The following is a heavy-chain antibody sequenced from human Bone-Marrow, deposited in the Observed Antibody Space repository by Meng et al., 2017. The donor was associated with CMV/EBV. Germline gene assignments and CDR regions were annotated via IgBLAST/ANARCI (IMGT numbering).Heavy chain of an antibody. J-gene: IGHJ4*02. CDR3: ARDRGYCSSTSCPPFDY. D-gene: IGHD2-2*01. V-gene: IGHV1-8*01. Sequence: ASVKVSCKASGYTFTSYDINWVRQATGQGLEWMGWMNPNSGNTGYAQKFQGRVTMTRDTSISTAYMELSRLRSDDTAVYYCARDRGYCSSTSCPPFDYWGQGTLVTVSS. CDR1: GYTFTSYD. CDR2: MNPNSGNT.